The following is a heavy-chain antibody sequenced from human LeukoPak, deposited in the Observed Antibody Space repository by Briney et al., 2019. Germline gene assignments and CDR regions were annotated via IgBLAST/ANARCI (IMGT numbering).Heavy chain of an antibody. CDR3: AKLGYYDSSGYLFDY. V-gene: IGHV1-69*04. CDR2: IIPILGIA. Sequence: SVKVSCKASGGTFSSYAISWVRQAPGQGLEWMGRIIPILGIANYAQKFQGRVTITGDKSTSTAYMELSSLRSEDTAVYYCAKLGYYDSSGYLFDYWGQGTLVTVSS. J-gene: IGHJ4*02. D-gene: IGHD3-22*01. CDR1: GGTFSSYA.